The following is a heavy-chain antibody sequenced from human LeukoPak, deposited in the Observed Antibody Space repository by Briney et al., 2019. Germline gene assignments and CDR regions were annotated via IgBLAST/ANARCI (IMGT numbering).Heavy chain of an antibody. CDR1: GGSISSYY. CDR2: IYYSGST. Sequence: SETLSLTCTVSGGSISSYYWSWIRQPPGKGLEYMGYIYYSGSTNYNPSLKSRVTISVDTSKNQFSLKLYSVTAADTAVYYCATRSGSGWFFDYWGQGTLVTVSS. D-gene: IGHD6-19*01. V-gene: IGHV4-59*01. J-gene: IGHJ4*02. CDR3: ATRSGSGWFFDY.